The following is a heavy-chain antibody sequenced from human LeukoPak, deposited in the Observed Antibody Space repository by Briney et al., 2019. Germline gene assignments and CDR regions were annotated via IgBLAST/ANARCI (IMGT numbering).Heavy chain of an antibody. CDR3: ASIYMLTTVGAFDI. Sequence: TSETLSLTCTVSGGSISSSSYYWGWIRQPPGKGLEWVGSVYYTGSTYYNPSLKSRVTISVDTSKNQFSLKLSSVTAADTAVYYCASIYMLTTVGAFDIWGQGTMVTVSS. D-gene: IGHD4-17*01. CDR1: GGSISSSSYY. V-gene: IGHV4-39*01. CDR2: VYYTGST. J-gene: IGHJ3*02.